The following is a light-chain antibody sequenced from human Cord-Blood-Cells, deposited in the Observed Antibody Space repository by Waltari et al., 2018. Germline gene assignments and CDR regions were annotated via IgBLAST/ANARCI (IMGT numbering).Light chain of an antibody. J-gene: IGLJ1*01. CDR1: SSDVGGYNY. CDR2: DVS. Sequence: QSALTQPRSVSGSPGPSVTISCTGTSSDVGGYNYVSWYQQHPGKAPKLMIYDVSKRPSGVPDRFSGSKSGKTASLTISGLQAEDEADYYCCSYAGSYVFGTGTKVTIL. V-gene: IGLV2-11*01. CDR3: CSYAGSYV.